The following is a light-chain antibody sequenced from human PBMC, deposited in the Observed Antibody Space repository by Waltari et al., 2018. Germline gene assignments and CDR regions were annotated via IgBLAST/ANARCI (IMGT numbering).Light chain of an antibody. CDR1: QSVGSS. V-gene: IGKV3-11*01. CDR3: QQRSNWPPIT. CDR2: DAS. J-gene: IGKJ5*01. Sequence: EIVLTQSPVTLSLAPGERATLPCWASQSVGSSLAWYPQKPGQAPRLLMYDASNRATGVPARFNGSGSGTDFTLTIISLQSEDSAVYYCQQRSNWPPITFGQGTRLEIK.